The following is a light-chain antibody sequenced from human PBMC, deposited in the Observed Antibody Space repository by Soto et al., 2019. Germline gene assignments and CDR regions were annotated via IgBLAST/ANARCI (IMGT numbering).Light chain of an antibody. V-gene: IGLV1-44*01. CDR1: SSNIGTYT. Sequence: QSVLTQPPSASGTPGQRVTISCSGSSSNIGTYTVNWYQQVPGTAPKLLIYSNNQRPSGVPDRFSGSKSGTSASLAISGLQSEDEADYYCATWDASLNGVIFGGGTKLTVL. J-gene: IGLJ2*01. CDR3: ATWDASLNGVI. CDR2: SNN.